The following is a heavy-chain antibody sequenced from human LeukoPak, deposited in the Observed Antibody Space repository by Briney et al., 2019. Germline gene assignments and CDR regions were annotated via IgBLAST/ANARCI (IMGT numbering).Heavy chain of an antibody. D-gene: IGHD6-13*01. V-gene: IGHV3-66*01. CDR2: IYSGGST. CDR1: AFTASSNF. Sequence: PGAYLLPFTGTAAFTASSNFNRRCRQDPAGELEGGTVIYSGGSTYYADSVKGRFTISRDNSKNTLYLQMNSLRAEDTAVYYCAREYSNSWMVFDYWGQGTLVTVSS. CDR3: AREYSNSWMVFDY. J-gene: IGHJ4*02.